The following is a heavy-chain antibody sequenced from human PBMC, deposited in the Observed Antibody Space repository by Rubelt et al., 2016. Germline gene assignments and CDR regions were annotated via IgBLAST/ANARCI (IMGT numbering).Heavy chain of an antibody. D-gene: IGHD2-2*01. J-gene: IGHJ6*02. Sequence: QLQLQESGPGLVKPSETLSLTCTVPGGSISSSRYYWGWIRQPPGKGLEWIGSIYYTGSTYYNPSLKSRVTISSDTSKNHFSLKRSSGTAADTAVYYCARVNYAEYYGLDVWGQGTTVTVSS. CDR3: ARVNYAEYYGLDV. CDR2: IYYTGST. CDR1: GGSISSSRYY. V-gene: IGHV4-39*07.